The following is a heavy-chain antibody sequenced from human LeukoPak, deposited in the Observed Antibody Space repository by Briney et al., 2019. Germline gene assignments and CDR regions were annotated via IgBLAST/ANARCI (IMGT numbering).Heavy chain of an antibody. CDR1: GYTFLNYG. V-gene: IGHV1-18*01. J-gene: IGHJ4*02. Sequence: ASVKVSCKASGYTFLNYGISWVRQAPGQGLEWMGWISPYNGDTKYTQKVLGRVALTTDTSTRTAYMEVTSLRSDDTAVYYCARDASVYGSGQLAFDSWGRGTLVTVSS. CDR3: ARDASVYGSGQLAFDS. D-gene: IGHD1-1*01. CDR2: ISPYNGDT.